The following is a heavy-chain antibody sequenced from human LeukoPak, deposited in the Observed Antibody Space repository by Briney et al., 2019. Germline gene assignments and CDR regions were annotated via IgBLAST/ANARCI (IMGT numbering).Heavy chain of an antibody. CDR2: IKQDGSEK. CDR3: ARDRGLTVYYYYGMDV. J-gene: IGHJ6*02. CDR1: GLTLSSSY. D-gene: IGHD2-21*02. Sequence: GGSLRLSCAASGLTLSSSYMSWVRQAPGKGLEWVAHIKQDGSEKYYVDSVKGRFTISRDNAKNSLYLQMDSLRVEDTAVYYWARDRGLTVYYYYGMDVWGQGTTVTVSS. V-gene: IGHV3-7*01.